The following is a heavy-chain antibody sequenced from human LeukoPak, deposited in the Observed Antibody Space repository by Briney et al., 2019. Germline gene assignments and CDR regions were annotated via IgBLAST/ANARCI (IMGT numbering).Heavy chain of an antibody. J-gene: IGHJ3*01. V-gene: IGHV5-51*01. CDR1: GYSFTSYW. D-gene: IGHD2-21*02. CDR3: ARPLGSVTEGFDV. Sequence: GESLKISCKGSGYSFTSYWIGWVRQMPGKGLEWMGIIYPGDSDTRYSPSFQGQVTISADKSITTAYLQWSSLKASDTAMYYRARPLGSVTEGFDVWGQGTMVTVSS. CDR2: IYPGDSDT.